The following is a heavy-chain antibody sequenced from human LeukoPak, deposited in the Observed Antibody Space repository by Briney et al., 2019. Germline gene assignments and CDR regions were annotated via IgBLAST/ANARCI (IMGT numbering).Heavy chain of an antibody. CDR1: GFTFSSYG. CDR2: ISYDGSNK. V-gene: IGHV3-30*18. CDR3: AKEDDEAYFRRYYFAY. D-gene: IGHD2/OR15-2a*01. J-gene: IGHJ4*02. Sequence: QPGGSLRLSCAASGFTFSSYGMHWVRQAPGKGLEWVAVISYDGSNKYYADSVKGRFTISRDNSKNTEYLQMNSLRAGNTAVYYCAKEDDEAYFRRYYFAYWGQGTLVTVSS.